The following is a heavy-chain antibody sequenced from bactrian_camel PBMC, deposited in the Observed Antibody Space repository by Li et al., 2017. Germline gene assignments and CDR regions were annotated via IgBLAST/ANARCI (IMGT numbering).Heavy chain of an antibody. D-gene: IGHD2*01. CDR1: RPIHC. V-gene: IGHV3S55*01. Sequence: QVQLVESGGGSVQAGGSLTLSCTSSRPIHCWGWFRQAPGAGREAVAAFDGDGGTNYLESVKGRFTISKDSTKNTLHLQMNSLKPEDTAMYYCVATTCFSGFRGAPEMMSWSYWGQGTQVTVS. CDR3: VATTCFSGFRGAPEMMSWSY. CDR2: FDGDGGT. J-gene: IGHJ4*01.